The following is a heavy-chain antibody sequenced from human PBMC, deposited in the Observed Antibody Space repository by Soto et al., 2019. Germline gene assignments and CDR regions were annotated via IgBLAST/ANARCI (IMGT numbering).Heavy chain of an antibody. V-gene: IGHV3-30-3*01. CDR3: ATVGVGITGTTEGAFDI. CDR1: GFTFSSYA. J-gene: IGHJ3*02. D-gene: IGHD1-20*01. Sequence: QVQLVESGGGVVQPGRSLRLSCAASGFTFSSYAMHWVRQAPGKGLEWVAVISYDGSNKYYADSVKGRFTISRDNSKNTLYLQMNSLRAEDTDVYYCATVGVGITGTTEGAFDIWGQGTMVTVSS. CDR2: ISYDGSNK.